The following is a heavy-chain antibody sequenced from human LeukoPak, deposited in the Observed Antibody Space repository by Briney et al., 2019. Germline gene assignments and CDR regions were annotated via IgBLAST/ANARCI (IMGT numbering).Heavy chain of an antibody. J-gene: IGHJ4*02. CDR2: IFYSGST. CDR3: ASNTGTVFDY. V-gene: IGHV4-39*07. CDR1: GGSISTSNYY. D-gene: IGHD7-27*01. Sequence: SETLSLTCTVSGGSISTSNYYWGWIRQPPGKGLEWIGNIFYSGSTYYSPSVKSRVTISLDTSRNQFSLKLNSVTAADTAVYYCASNTGTVFDYWGQGALVTVSS.